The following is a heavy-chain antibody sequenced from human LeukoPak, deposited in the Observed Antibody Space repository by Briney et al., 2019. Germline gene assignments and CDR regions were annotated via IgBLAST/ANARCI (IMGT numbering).Heavy chain of an antibody. CDR3: ARSRYYDFWSGYWSTDYYYGMDV. CDR2: IIPIFGTA. J-gene: IGHJ6*02. V-gene: IGHV1-69*13. Sequence: GASVKVSCKASGGTFSSYAISWVRQAPGQGLEWMGGIIPIFGTANYAQKFQGRVTITADESMSTAYMELSSLRSEDTAVYYCARSRYYDFWSGYWSTDYYYGMDVWGQGTTVTVSS. CDR1: GGTFSSYA. D-gene: IGHD3-3*01.